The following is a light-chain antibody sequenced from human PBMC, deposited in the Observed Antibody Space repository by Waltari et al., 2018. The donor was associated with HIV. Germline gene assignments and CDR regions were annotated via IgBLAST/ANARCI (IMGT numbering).Light chain of an antibody. J-gene: IGKJ3*01. CDR2: GAS. Sequence: IQMTQSPSALSASVGDTVTITCRASQKINSYLNWYQKKVGEAPRLLVYGASSLQSGVPARFRGSGSGSEYKLTISNLQSDDFGSYFCQQSYGAPFTFGPGSTV. CDR3: QQSYGAPFT. V-gene: IGKV1-39*01. CDR1: QKINSY.